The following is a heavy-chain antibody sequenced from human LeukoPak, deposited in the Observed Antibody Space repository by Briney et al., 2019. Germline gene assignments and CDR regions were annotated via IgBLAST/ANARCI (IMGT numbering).Heavy chain of an antibody. J-gene: IGHJ6*03. Sequence: PGGSLRLSCAASGFMFSGCWMHWVRQGTEKGLELVSRIDNDGNGIIYADSVKGRFTTSRDNDKNTLYLQMSSLRVEDTAVYYCATGGGWEPSSGVVTHIDVWGKGTTVTVSS. CDR1: GFMFSGCW. CDR2: IDNDGNGI. D-gene: IGHD3-3*01. V-gene: IGHV3-74*01. CDR3: ATGGGWEPSSGVVTHIDV.